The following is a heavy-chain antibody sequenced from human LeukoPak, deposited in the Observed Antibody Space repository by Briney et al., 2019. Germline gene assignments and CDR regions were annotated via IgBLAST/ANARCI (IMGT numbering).Heavy chain of an antibody. J-gene: IGHJ4*02. Sequence: ASVKVSCKASGYTFTGYYMHWVRQAPGQGLEWMGWTNPNSGGTNYAQKFQGRVTMTRDTSISTAYMELSRLRSDGTAVYYCARGGIVGALLNYWGQGTLVTVSS. CDR3: ARGGIVGALLNY. D-gene: IGHD1-26*01. CDR2: TNPNSGGT. CDR1: GYTFTGYY. V-gene: IGHV1-2*02.